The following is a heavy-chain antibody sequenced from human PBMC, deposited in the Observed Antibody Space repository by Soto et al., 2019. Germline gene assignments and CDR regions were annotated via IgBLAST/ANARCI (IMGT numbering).Heavy chain of an antibody. CDR2: MSYDGSAK. Sequence: GGSLRLSCEGSGFIFINNGMHWVRQAPGKGLEWVAFMSYDGSAKFLADSVKGRFTISRDNSKSTLFLHMSSLRAEDTAMYYCAIVRVADSPLDHWGQGTLVTVSS. CDR1: GFIFINNG. D-gene: IGHD3-10*02. V-gene: IGHV3-30*02. CDR3: AIVRVADSPLDH. J-gene: IGHJ4*02.